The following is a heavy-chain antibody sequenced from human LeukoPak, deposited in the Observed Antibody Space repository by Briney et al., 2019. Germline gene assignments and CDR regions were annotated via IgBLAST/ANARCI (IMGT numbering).Heavy chain of an antibody. CDR3: ARKSASGNYPLDY. CDR1: GFNFGSYS. D-gene: IGHD3-10*01. V-gene: IGHV3-23*01. Sequence: GGSLRLSCAASGFNFGSYSMTWVRQAPGKGLEWVSIISADSATTFYADSVKGRFTISRDNAKNTVFLQMSSLRAEDTALYYCARKSASGNYPLDYWGQGTLVTVSS. J-gene: IGHJ4*02. CDR2: ISADSATT.